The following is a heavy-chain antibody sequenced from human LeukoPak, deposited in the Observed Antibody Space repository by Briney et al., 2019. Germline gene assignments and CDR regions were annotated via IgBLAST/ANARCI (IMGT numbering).Heavy chain of an antibody. CDR3: ARDRSANSRVYYFDY. J-gene: IGHJ4*02. V-gene: IGHV3-30-3*01. D-gene: IGHD4/OR15-4a*01. Sequence: GGSLRLSCAASGFTFSSYAMHWVRQAPGKGLEWVTVISYDGSNEYYADSVKGRFTISRDNSKNTLYMQMNSLRAEDTAVYYCARDRSANSRVYYFDYWGQGPLGTVS. CDR1: GFTFSSYA. CDR2: ISYDGSNE.